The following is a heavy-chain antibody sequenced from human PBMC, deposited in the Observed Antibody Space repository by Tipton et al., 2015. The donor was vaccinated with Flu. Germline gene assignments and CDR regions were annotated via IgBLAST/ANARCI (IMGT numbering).Heavy chain of an antibody. CDR2: IHHSGTT. J-gene: IGHJ4*02. CDR1: GDSIDSRYY. V-gene: IGHV4-38-2*02. D-gene: IGHD2/OR15-2a*01. Sequence: TLSLTCSVSGDSIDSRYYWGWIRQPPGKGLEWIGNIHHSGTTYYNPSLKSRVTISVDTSKNQFSLKLTSVTAADTAVYYCARDRWEYIRGFDSWGQGTLVTVSP. CDR3: ARDRWEYIRGFDS.